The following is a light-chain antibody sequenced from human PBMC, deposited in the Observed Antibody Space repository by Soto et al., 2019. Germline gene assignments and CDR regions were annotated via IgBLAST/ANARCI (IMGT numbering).Light chain of an antibody. J-gene: IGKJ1*01. CDR3: QKYNGHSWT. CDR1: QSVSTW. V-gene: IGKV1-5*03. CDR2: KAS. Sequence: DIQMTQSPSTLSASVVDRVTITCRASQSVSTWLAWFQPKPGKPPKVLIYKASNLETGVPSRFSGSGSGTEGTLTIRSLQPDEGATDYCQKYNGHSWTVGKGNKVDI.